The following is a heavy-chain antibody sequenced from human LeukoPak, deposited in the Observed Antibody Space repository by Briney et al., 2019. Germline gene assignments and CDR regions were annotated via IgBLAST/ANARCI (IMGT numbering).Heavy chain of an antibody. Sequence: SETLSLTCAVSGDSINSFYWSWIRQPPGKGLEWIGYIYYSGSTNYNPSLKSRVTISVDTSKNQFSLKLSSVTAADTAVYYCARGLLWFGGYFDAFDIWGQGTMVTVSS. CDR2: IYYSGST. V-gene: IGHV4-59*08. CDR3: ARGLLWFGGYFDAFDI. D-gene: IGHD3-10*01. J-gene: IGHJ3*02. CDR1: GDSINSFY.